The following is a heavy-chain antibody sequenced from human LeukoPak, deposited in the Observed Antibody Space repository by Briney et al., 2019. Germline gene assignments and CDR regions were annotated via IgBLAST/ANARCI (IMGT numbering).Heavy chain of an antibody. D-gene: IGHD5-24*01. V-gene: IGHV4-39*07. J-gene: IGHJ4*02. CDR3: ARGGRDGFDY. Sequence: SETLSLTCTVSGGSISSSSYYWGWIRQPPGKGLEWIGSIYYSGSTYYNPSLKSRVTISVDTSKSQFSLNLSSVTAADTAVYYCARGGRDGFDYWGQGTLVTVSS. CDR1: GGSISSSSYY. CDR2: IYYSGST.